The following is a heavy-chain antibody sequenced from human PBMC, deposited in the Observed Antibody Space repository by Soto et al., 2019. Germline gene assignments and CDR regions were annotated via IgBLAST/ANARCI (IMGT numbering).Heavy chain of an antibody. V-gene: IGHV3-23*03. CDR2: IGSDTSYI. J-gene: IGHJ4*02. CDR3: AKDPNGDYVGAFDS. CDR1: GFSFSNYA. D-gene: IGHD4-17*01. Sequence: EVQLLESGGGLVQPGGSLRLSCTASGFSFSNYAVTWVRQAPGKGLEWVSSIGSDTSYIYYADSVKGRFTISRDKSKNTVFLQMNSLRADDTAVYHCAKDPNGDYVGAFDSWGQGALVTASS.